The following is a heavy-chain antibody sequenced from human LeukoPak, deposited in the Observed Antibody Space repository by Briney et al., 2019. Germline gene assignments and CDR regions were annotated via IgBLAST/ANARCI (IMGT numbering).Heavy chain of an antibody. D-gene: IGHD2-15*01. CDR3: ARDRGGYCSGGSCYGLSY. V-gene: IGHV4-39*07. J-gene: IGHJ4*02. CDR1: GGSISSSSYY. Sequence: SETLSLTCTVSGGSISSSSYYWGWIRQPPGKGLEWIGRIYTSGSTNYNPSVKSRVTMSVDTSKNQFSQKLSSVTAADTAVYYCARDRGGYCSGGSCYGLSYWGQGTLVTVS. CDR2: IYTSGST.